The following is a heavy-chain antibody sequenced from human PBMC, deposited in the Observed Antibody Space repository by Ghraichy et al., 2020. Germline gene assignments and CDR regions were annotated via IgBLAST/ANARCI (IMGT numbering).Heavy chain of an antibody. Sequence: SGPTLVKPTQTLTLTCTFSWFSLSTSGVGVGWVRQPPGKALEWLALIYWDDDKRYSPSLRSRLTITKDTSKNQVVLMMTNMDPVDTATYYCAHRLGGNRYNWNYGLFDYWGQGTLVTVSS. CDR2: IYWDDDK. CDR3: AHRLGGNRYNWNYGLFDY. V-gene: IGHV2-5*02. J-gene: IGHJ4*02. D-gene: IGHD1-7*01. CDR1: WFSLSTSGVG.